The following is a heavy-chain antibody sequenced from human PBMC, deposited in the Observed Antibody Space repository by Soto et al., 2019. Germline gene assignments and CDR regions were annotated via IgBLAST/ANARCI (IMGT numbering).Heavy chain of an antibody. CDR3: AGPGIVGASDYYYYGMDV. D-gene: IGHD1-26*01. V-gene: IGHV1-3*01. J-gene: IGHJ6*02. CDR1: GYTFTSYA. Sequence: ASVKVSCKASGYTFTSYAMHSVRQAPGQRLEWMGWINAGNGNTKYSQKFQGRVTITRDTSASTAYMELSSLRSEDTAVYYCAGPGIVGASDYYYYGMDVWGQGTTVTVSS. CDR2: INAGNGNT.